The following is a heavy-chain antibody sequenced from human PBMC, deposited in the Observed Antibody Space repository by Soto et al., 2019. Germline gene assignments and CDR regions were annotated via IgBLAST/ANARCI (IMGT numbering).Heavy chain of an antibody. CDR3: ARVYCSGGSCGSPYYYGMDV. CDR2: ISYDGSNK. Sequence: GSLRLSCAASGFTFSSYAMHWVRQAPGKGREWVAVISYDGSNKYYADSVKGRFTISRDNSKNTLYLQMNSLRAEDTAVYYCARVYCSGGSCGSPYYYGMDVWGQGTTVTVSS. J-gene: IGHJ6*02. V-gene: IGHV3-30-3*01. CDR1: GFTFSSYA. D-gene: IGHD2-15*01.